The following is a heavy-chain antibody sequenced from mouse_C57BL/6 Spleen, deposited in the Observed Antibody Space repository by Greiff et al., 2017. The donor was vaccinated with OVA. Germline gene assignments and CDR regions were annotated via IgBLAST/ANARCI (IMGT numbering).Heavy chain of an antibody. Sequence: EVMLVESGGDLVKPGGSLKLSCAASGFTFSSYGMSWVRQTPDKRLEWVATISSGGSYTYYPDSVKGRFTISRDNAKNTLYLQMSSLKSEDTAMYYCASLSTRVTARGFDYWGQGTTLTVSS. CDR1: GFTFSSYG. D-gene: IGHD2-2*01. V-gene: IGHV5-6*01. CDR2: ISSGGSYT. J-gene: IGHJ2*01. CDR3: ASLSTRVTARGFDY.